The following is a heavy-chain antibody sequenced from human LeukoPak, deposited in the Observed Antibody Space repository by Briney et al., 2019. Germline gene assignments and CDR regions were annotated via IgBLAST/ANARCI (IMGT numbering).Heavy chain of an antibody. CDR2: IYPGDSDT. Sequence: GEPLKISCKGSGYSFTSYWIGWVRQMPGKGLEWMGIIYPGDSDTRYSPSFQGQVTISADKSISTAYLQWSSLKASDTAMYYCARHAXVRTWQQLXDYWGQGTLXT. CDR3: ARHAXVRTWQQLXDY. CDR1: GYSFTSYW. V-gene: IGHV5-51*01. J-gene: IGHJ4*02. D-gene: IGHD6-13*01.